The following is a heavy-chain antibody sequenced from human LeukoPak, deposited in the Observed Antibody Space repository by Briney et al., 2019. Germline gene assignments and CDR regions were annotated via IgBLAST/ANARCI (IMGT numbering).Heavy chain of an antibody. Sequence: PGRSLRLSCAASEFTFSSYAMHWVRQAPGKGLEWVAVISYDGSNKYYADSVKGRFTISRDYSKNTLDLQMNSLRAEDTAVYYCARVKTSSYGMDVWGQGTTVTVSS. J-gene: IGHJ6*02. V-gene: IGHV3-30*04. CDR2: ISYDGSNK. CDR3: ARVKTSSYGMDV. D-gene: IGHD2-2*01. CDR1: EFTFSSYA.